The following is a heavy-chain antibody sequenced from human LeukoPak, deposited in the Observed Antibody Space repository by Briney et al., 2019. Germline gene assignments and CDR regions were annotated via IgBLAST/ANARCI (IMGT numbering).Heavy chain of an antibody. CDR2: IKQDGSEK. V-gene: IGHV3-7*01. Sequence: GGSLRLSCATSGFTFKSYAMNWVRQAPGKGLEWVANIKQDGSEKYYVDSVKGRFTISRDNAKNSLYLQMNSLRAEDTAVYYCARDWVGYYYYMDVWGKGTTVTVSS. CDR3: ARDWVGYYYYMDV. CDR1: GFTFKSYA. J-gene: IGHJ6*03. D-gene: IGHD3-10*01.